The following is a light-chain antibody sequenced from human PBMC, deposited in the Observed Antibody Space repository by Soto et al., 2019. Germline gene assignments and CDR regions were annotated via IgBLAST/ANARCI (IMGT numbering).Light chain of an antibody. CDR1: QSVSSN. J-gene: IGKJ2*01. V-gene: IGKV3-15*01. CDR3: QQYNNWPPYT. Sequence: ETVMTQSPATLSVSPGERATLSCRASQSVSSNLAWYQQKPGQAPRLLIYGASTRATGIPARFSGSGSGTQLTLTISSLQSEDFAVYYCQQYNNWPPYTFGQGTKVEIK. CDR2: GAS.